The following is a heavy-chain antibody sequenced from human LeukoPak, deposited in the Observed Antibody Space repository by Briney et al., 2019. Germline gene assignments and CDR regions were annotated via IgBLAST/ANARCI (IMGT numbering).Heavy chain of an antibody. CDR1: GGSISGYY. J-gene: IGHJ4*02. D-gene: IGHD3-3*01. CDR3: ARALYDFWSGYDY. Sequence: PSETLSLTCTVSGGSISGYYWSWIRQPPGKGLEWIGYIRDSGHTSYNPSLKSRVTISIDTSKNQFSLKLRSVTAADTAVYYCARALYDFWSGYDYWGQGTLVTVSS. V-gene: IGHV4-59*01. CDR2: IRDSGHT.